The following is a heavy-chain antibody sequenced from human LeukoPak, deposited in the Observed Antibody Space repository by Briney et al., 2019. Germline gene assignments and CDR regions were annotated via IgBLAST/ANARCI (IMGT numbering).Heavy chain of an antibody. CDR3: ARNSGSYGD. CDR2: ISSSRSTI. CDR1: GFTFSSYS. D-gene: IGHD1-26*01. J-gene: IGHJ4*02. V-gene: IGHV3-48*01. Sequence: PGGSLRLSCAASGFTFSSYSRKWVRQAPGKGLEWVSYISSSRSTIYYADSVKGRFTISRDNAKNSLYLQMNSLRAEDTAVYYCARNSGSYGDWGQGTLVTVSS.